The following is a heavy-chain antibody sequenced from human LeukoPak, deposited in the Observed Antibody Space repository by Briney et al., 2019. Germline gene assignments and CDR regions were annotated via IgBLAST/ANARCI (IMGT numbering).Heavy chain of an antibody. J-gene: IGHJ4*02. V-gene: IGHV3-30*18. D-gene: IGHD4-17*01. CDR2: VSYDGTNK. CDR1: GFTFSNYG. CDR3: AKDRYGDYYFDY. Sequence: PGRSLRLSCAASGFTFSNYGMHWVRQAPGKGLEWVAVVSYDGTNKYYADSVKGRFTISRDNSKNTLYLQISSLRTEDTGVYYCAKDRYGDYYFDYWGQGTLVTVSS.